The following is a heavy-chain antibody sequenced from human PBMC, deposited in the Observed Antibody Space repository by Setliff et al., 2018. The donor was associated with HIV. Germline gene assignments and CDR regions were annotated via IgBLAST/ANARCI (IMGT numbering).Heavy chain of an antibody. J-gene: IGHJ6*04. Sequence: ASVKVSCKASGYTFTSYGITWVRQAPGKGLEWMGWINTHSGHTDYAQKLQHRDTITAYTSSTTAYMELSSLSSDDTAVYYCARDCNYVVDVWGKGTTVTVSS. CDR1: GYTFTSYG. D-gene: IGHD3-16*01. CDR3: ARDCNYVVDV. CDR2: INTHSGHT. V-gene: IGHV1-18*01.